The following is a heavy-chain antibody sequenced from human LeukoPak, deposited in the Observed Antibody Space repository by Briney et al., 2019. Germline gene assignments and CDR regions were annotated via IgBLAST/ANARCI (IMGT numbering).Heavy chain of an antibody. CDR3: AREGSYLDAFDV. CDR2: IEQVGSEK. J-gene: IGHJ3*01. Sequence: GGSLRLSCAASGFTFRNYWMSWVRQAPGKGLEGVANIEQVGSEKKYMASMKGRFTISRDNAKNSLYLQVNSLTAEDTAVYYCAREGSYLDAFDVWGRGTMVIVSS. V-gene: IGHV3-7*01. D-gene: IGHD3-10*01. CDR1: GFTFRNYW.